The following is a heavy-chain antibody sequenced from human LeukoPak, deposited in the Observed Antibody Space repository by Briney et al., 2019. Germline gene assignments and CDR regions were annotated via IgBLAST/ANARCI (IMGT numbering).Heavy chain of an antibody. CDR1: GGSYSGYY. J-gene: IGHJ4*02. CDR2: INHSGST. D-gene: IGHD2-8*01. V-gene: IGHV4-34*01. CDR3: AGLYGPFDY. Sequence: PSETLSLXCAVYGGSYSGYYWSWIRQPPGKGLEWIGEINHSGSTNYNPSLKSRVTISVDTSKNQFSLKLSSVTAADTAVYYCAGLYGPFDYWGQGTLVTVSS.